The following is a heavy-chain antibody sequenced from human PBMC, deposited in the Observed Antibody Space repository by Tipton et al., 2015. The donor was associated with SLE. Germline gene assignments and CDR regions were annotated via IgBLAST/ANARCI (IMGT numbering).Heavy chain of an antibody. D-gene: IGHD1-26*01. CDR2: IHPSGSDI. CDR1: EYTFTTSY. J-gene: IGHJ4*02. CDR3: ARLVREPAH. Sequence: VQLVQSGAEVKKPGESLTISCKGSEYTFTTSYSGWVRQVPGKGLEWMGIIHPSGSDIRYSPAVQGQVTISADKSINTAYLQWSTLKAPDTAVYYCARLVREPAHWGQGTLVTVSS. V-gene: IGHV5-51*03.